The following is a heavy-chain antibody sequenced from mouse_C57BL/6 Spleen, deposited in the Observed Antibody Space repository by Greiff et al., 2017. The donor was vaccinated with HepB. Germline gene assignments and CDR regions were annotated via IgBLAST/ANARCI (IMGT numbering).Heavy chain of an antibody. CDR2: ISYDGSN. J-gene: IGHJ2*01. CDR3: ARGGYRYYFDY. Sequence: DVQLVESGPGLVKPSQSLSLTCSVTGYSITSGYYWNWIRQFPGNKLEWMGYISYDGSNNYNPSLKNRISITRDTSKNQFFLKLNSVTTEDTATYYCARGGYRYYFDYWGQGTTLTVSS. CDR1: GYSITSGYY. V-gene: IGHV3-6*01. D-gene: IGHD2-2*01.